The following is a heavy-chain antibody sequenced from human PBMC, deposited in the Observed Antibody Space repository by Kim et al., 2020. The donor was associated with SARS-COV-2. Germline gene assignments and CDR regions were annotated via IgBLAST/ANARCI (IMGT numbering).Heavy chain of an antibody. CDR3: ARERDKTSGYDY. Sequence: SYAQKFQGMVTMTRDTSTSTVYMELSSLRSEDTAVYYCARERDKTSGYDYWGQGTLVTVSS. V-gene: IGHV1-46*01. D-gene: IGHD3-22*01. J-gene: IGHJ4*02.